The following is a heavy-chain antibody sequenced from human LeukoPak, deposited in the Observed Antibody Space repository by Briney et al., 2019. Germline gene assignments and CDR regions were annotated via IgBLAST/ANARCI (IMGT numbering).Heavy chain of an antibody. Sequence: GGSLRLSCAASGFTFSSYGMHWVRQAPGKGLEGVAVIWYDGSNKYYADSVKGRFTISRDNSKNTLYLQMNSLRAEDTAVYYCARAPQQWELRGAPDYWGQGTLVTVSS. CDR2: IWYDGSNK. CDR1: GFTFSSYG. J-gene: IGHJ4*02. D-gene: IGHD1-26*01. CDR3: ARAPQQWELRGAPDY. V-gene: IGHV3-33*01.